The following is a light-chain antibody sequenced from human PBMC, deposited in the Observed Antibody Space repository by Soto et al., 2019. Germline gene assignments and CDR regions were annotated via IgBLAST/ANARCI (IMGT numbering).Light chain of an antibody. CDR1: QSVTSY. J-gene: IGKJ1*01. V-gene: IGKV3-20*01. Sequence: ELVLTQSPATLSLSPGERATLSCRASQSVTSYLAWYQQKPGQAPSLLIYDVSNRASGIPDRFNGSGSGTEFTLTISRLEPEDFAVDDCQQYGSSGTFGQGTKVDIK. CDR2: DVS. CDR3: QQYGSSGT.